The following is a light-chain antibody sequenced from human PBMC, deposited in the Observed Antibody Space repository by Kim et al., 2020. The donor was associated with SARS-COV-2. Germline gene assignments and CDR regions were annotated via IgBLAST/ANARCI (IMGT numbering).Light chain of an antibody. V-gene: IGLV7-46*01. Sequence: GVTVTRTCDSITGTVTRGNYPYWLQLKPGQAPTALNYDASNKPAWTPARFSGSLLGGKAALTISGAQSEDEADYYCLLSYSGGRRVFGGGTQLTVL. CDR3: LLSYSGGRRV. CDR2: DAS. J-gene: IGLJ3*02. CDR1: TGTVTRGNY.